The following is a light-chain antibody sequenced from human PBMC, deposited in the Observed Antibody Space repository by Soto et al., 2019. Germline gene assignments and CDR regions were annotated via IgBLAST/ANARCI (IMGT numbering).Light chain of an antibody. Sequence: DIQMTQSPSTLSTSVGDRVTITCRASQSISSWLAWYQQKPGKAPKLLIYDASNLESGVPSRFSGSGSGTEFTLTISSLQPDDFATYYCKQYNSYPYTFGQGTKLEIK. CDR1: QSISSW. V-gene: IGKV1-5*01. J-gene: IGKJ2*01. CDR3: KQYNSYPYT. CDR2: DAS.